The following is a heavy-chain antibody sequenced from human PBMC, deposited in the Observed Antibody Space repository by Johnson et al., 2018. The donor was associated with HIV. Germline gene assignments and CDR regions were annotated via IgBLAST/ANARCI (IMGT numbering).Heavy chain of an antibody. J-gene: IGHJ3*02. Sequence: QVLLVESGGGVVQPGRSLRLSCAAFGLTFFDYYMSWIRQAPGKGLEWVSYISSSGSTIYYADSVKGRFTISRDNARNSLDLQMTSLRAEDTAVYYCARAGSSSSGPRAFDIWGQGTMVTVSS. D-gene: IGHD6-6*01. CDR2: ISSSGSTI. CDR3: ARAGSSSSGPRAFDI. CDR1: GLTFFDYY. V-gene: IGHV3-11*04.